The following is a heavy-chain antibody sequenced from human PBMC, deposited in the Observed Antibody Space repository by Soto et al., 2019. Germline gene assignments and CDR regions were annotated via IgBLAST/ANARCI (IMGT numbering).Heavy chain of an antibody. CDR3: ASVRGGYYYAMDV. D-gene: IGHD3-10*02. CDR2: IYHSGST. V-gene: IGHV4-4*02. J-gene: IGHJ6*02. CDR1: FRSISMSNW. Sequence: SETLSLTCPGSFRSISMSNWWSWVQQPPVQGLEWIGEIYHSGSTNYNPSLKSRVTISVDKSKNQFSLKLSSVTAADTAVYYCASVRGGYYYAMDVWGQGTTVTV.